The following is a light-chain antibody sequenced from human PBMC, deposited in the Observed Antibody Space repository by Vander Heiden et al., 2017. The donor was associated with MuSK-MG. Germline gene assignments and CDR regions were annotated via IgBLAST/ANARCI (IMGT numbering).Light chain of an antibody. CDR3: QQSDSTPFPT. V-gene: IGKV1-39*01. J-gene: IGKJ3*01. Sequence: DIQLTQSPSSLSASVGDRVTITCRASQSISNYLSWYQQKPGKAPKVLIYGASNLQSGVPSRFSGSASGTDFSLTISSLQPEDFATYYCQQSDSTPFPTFRHGSKLDI. CDR1: QSISNY. CDR2: GAS.